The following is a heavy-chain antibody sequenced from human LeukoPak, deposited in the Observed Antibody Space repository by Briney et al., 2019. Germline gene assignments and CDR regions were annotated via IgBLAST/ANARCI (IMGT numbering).Heavy chain of an antibody. CDR3: ASGWFGELSLAEYFQH. Sequence: GGSLRLSCAASGFTVSSNYMSWVRQAPGKGLEWVSVIYSGGSTYYADSVKGRFTISRDNSKNTLYLQMNSLRAEDTAVYYCASGWFGELSLAEYFQHWGQGILVTVSS. D-gene: IGHD3-10*01. CDR2: IYSGGST. J-gene: IGHJ1*01. V-gene: IGHV3-66*01. CDR1: GFTVSSNY.